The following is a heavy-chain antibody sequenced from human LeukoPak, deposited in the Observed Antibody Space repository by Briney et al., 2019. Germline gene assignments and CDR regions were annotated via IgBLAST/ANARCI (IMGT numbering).Heavy chain of an antibody. D-gene: IGHD3-9*01. J-gene: IGHJ6*02. Sequence: PGGSLRLSCAASGFTFSSYAMHWVRQAPGKGLEWVAVISYDGSNKYYADSVKGRFTISRDNSKNTLYLQMNSLRAEDTAVYYCARDLHFDWLFSCYYYGMDVWGQGTTVTVSS. CDR1: GFTFSSYA. CDR2: ISYDGSNK. CDR3: ARDLHFDWLFSCYYYGMDV. V-gene: IGHV3-30-3*01.